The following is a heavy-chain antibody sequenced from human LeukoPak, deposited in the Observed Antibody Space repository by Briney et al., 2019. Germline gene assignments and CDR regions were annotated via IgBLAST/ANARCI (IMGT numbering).Heavy chain of an antibody. V-gene: IGHV4-39*07. D-gene: IGHD3-9*01. CDR2: IYYSGGT. CDR1: GGSISSSSYY. CDR3: ARGGQTYYDILTGYYKPPGYYYYMDV. J-gene: IGHJ6*03. Sequence: SETLSLTCTVSGGSISSSSYYWGWIRQPPGKGLEWIGSIYYSGGTYYNPSLKSRVTISLDTSKNQFSLKLTAVTAADTAVYYCARGGQTYYDILTGYYKPPGYYYYMDVWGKGTTVTVSS.